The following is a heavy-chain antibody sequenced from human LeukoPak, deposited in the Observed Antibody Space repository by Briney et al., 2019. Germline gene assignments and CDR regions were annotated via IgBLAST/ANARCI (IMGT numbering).Heavy chain of an antibody. V-gene: IGHV4-34*01. CDR1: GGSFSGYY. Sequence: SETLSLTCDVYGGSFSGYYWSWIRPPPGEGLEWIGEIKPSGSTNYNPSLKSRVTISVDTSKKQFSLKLSSVTAADTAVYYCARGANHSNYYYYMVVWGKGTRSPSP. CDR2: IKPSGST. J-gene: IGHJ6*03. D-gene: IGHD2-21*01. CDR3: ARGANHSNYYYYMVV.